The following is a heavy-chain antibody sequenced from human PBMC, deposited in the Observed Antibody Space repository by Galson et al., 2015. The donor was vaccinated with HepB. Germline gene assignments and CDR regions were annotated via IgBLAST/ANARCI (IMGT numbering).Heavy chain of an antibody. Sequence: SVKVSCKASGYTFTSYAMNWVRQAPGQGLEWMGWINTNTGNPTYAQGFTGRFVFSLDTSVSTAYLQISSLKAEDTAVYYCARAESYYDFWSGYSNSHYYYYYYYMDVWGEGTTVTVSS. V-gene: IGHV7-4-1*02. CDR3: ARAESYYDFWSGYSNSHYYYYYYYMDV. CDR1: GYTFTSYA. CDR2: INTNTGNP. J-gene: IGHJ6*03. D-gene: IGHD3-3*01.